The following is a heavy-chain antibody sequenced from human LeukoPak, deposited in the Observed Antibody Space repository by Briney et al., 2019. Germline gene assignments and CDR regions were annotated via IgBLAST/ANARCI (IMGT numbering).Heavy chain of an antibody. V-gene: IGHV1-18*01. CDR3: ARGADYKTVKYDY. D-gene: IGHD4-11*01. CDR1: GYPFTSYG. J-gene: IGHJ4*02. Sequence: ASVKVSCKASGYPFTSYGIVWVRQAPGQGLEWMGWISAYSGHTNYAQKLQGRVTMTTDRSTSTVYMELRSLRFDDTDVYYCARGADYKTVKYDYWGQGTLVTVSS. CDR2: ISAYSGHT.